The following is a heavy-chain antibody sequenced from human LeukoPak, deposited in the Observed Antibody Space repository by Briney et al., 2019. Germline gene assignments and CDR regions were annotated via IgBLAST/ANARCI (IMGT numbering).Heavy chain of an antibody. CDR1: GFTFSSYS. V-gene: IGHV3-48*01. CDR3: ARGVLSGWRGVYDAFDI. Sequence: GGSLRLSCAASGFTFSSYSMNWVRQAPGKGLEWLSYISSSSSTIYYADSVKGRFTISRDNAKNSLYLQMNSLRAEDTAVYYCARGVLSGWRGVYDAFDIWGQGTMVTVSS. J-gene: IGHJ3*02. CDR2: ISSSSSTI. D-gene: IGHD3-16*01.